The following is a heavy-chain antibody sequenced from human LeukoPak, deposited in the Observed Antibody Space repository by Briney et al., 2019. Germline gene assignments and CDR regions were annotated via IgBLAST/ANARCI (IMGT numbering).Heavy chain of an antibody. CDR2: IYYSGST. Sequence: SETLSLTCIVSGGSINSTTYYWGWIRQPPGKGLEWIGSIYYSGSTYYNSSLKSRVTISVDTSKNHFSLKLSSVTAADTAVYYCARLEDSGYSYGHEYWGQGTLVTVSS. V-gene: IGHV4-39*02. CDR3: ARLEDSGYSYGHEY. CDR1: GGSINSTTYY. J-gene: IGHJ4*02. D-gene: IGHD5-18*01.